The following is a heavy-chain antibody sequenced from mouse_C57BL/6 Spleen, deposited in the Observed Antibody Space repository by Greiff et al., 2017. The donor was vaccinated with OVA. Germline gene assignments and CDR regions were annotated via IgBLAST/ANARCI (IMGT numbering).Heavy chain of an antibody. D-gene: IGHD2-13*01. CDR2: IDPSDSYT. V-gene: IGHV1-50*01. CDR1: GYTFTSYW. CDR3: ARAPSIMVRDYFDY. J-gene: IGHJ2*01. Sequence: QVQLQQPGAELVKPGASVKLSCKASGYTFTSYWMQWVKQRPGQGLEWIGEIDPSDSYTNYNQKFKGKATLTVDTSSSTAYMQLSSLTSEDSAVYYCARAPSIMVRDYFDYWGQGTTLTVSS.